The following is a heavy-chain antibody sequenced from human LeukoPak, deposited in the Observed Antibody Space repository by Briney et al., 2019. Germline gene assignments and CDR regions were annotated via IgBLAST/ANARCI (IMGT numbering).Heavy chain of an antibody. CDR1: GFTFSSYS. CDR2: ISSSSSYI. D-gene: IGHD3-3*01. Sequence: PGGSLRLSCAASGFTFSSYSMNWVRQAPGKGLEWVSSISSSSSYIYYADSVKGRFTISRDNAKNSLYLQMNSLRAEDTAVYYCARDPNSCYDFWSGYYFDYWGQGTLVTVSS. V-gene: IGHV3-21*01. CDR3: ARDPNSCYDFWSGYYFDY. J-gene: IGHJ4*02.